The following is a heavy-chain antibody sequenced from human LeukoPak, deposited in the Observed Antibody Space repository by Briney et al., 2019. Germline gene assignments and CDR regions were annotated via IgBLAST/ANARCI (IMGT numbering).Heavy chain of an antibody. J-gene: IGHJ4*02. CDR1: GFSFSNYW. V-gene: IGHV3-74*01. CDR2: MNSDGSAT. Sequence: GGSLRLSCAASGFSFSNYWMHLVRQAPGKGLVWVTRMNSDGSATYYADSVQGRFTTSRDNAKNTLYLQMNSLRAEDTAMYFCAKGPNYFDSWGQGTLVTVSS. CDR3: AKGPNYFDS.